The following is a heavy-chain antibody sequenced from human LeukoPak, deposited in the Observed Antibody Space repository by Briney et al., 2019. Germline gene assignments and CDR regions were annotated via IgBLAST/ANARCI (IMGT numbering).Heavy chain of an antibody. V-gene: IGHV3-74*01. D-gene: IGHD6-19*01. CDR2: INSDGSST. CDR1: GFTFSSYW. J-gene: IGHJ6*03. Sequence: GGSLRLSCAASGFTFSSYWMHWVRQAPGKGLVWVSRINSDGSSTSYADSVEGRFTISRDNAKNTLYLQMNSLRAEDTAVYYCARDLVAVAGFLTDYYYYYMDVWGKGTTVTVSS. CDR3: ARDLVAVAGFLTDYYYYYMDV.